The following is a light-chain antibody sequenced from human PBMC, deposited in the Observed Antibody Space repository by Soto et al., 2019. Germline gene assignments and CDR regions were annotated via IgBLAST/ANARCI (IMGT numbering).Light chain of an antibody. CDR2: KTS. CDR1: QSISSW. CDR3: QHYNDYSWT. Sequence: DIHMTQSPSTLSASVGDRVTITCRASQSISSWLAWYQQKPGKAPNLLIYKTSSLESGVLSRFSGSGSGTEFTLTISSLQPDDFATYYCQHYNDYSWTFGQGTKVEIK. J-gene: IGKJ1*01. V-gene: IGKV1-5*03.